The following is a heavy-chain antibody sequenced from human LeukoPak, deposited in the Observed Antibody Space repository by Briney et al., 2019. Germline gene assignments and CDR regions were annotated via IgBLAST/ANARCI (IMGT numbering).Heavy chain of an antibody. Sequence: PSETLSLTCTVSGGSISSYYWSWIRQPPGKGLEWIGYIYYSGSTNCNPSLKSRVTISVDTSKNQFSLKLSPVTAADTAVYYCARHPGSSWYVGYWGQGTLVTVSS. V-gene: IGHV4-59*08. D-gene: IGHD6-13*01. CDR1: GGSISSYY. CDR3: ARHPGSSWYVGY. CDR2: IYYSGST. J-gene: IGHJ4*02.